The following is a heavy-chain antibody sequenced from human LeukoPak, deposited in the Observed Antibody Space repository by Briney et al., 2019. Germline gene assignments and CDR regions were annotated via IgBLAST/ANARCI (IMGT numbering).Heavy chain of an antibody. CDR3: ARVESSSWCRPCHFDH. V-gene: IGHV3-21*01. Sequence: PGGSLRLSCAASGFTFSDYSMNWVRQAPGKGLEWVSSISSSSTYIYYADSMKGRFTISRDNAKNSLYLQMNSLRAEDTAVYYCARVESSSWCRPCHFDHWGHGTLVTVSS. J-gene: IGHJ4*01. CDR1: GFTFSDYS. CDR2: ISSSSTYI. D-gene: IGHD6-13*01.